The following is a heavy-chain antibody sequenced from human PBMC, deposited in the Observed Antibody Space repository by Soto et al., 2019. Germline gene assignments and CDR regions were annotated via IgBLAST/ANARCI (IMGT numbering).Heavy chain of an antibody. J-gene: IGHJ4*02. CDR3: AAPGIAAAAGFDY. Sequence: SSVNFSCKASGGTFSSYAISWVRQAPGQGLEWMGGIIPIFGTSNYAQKFQGRVTITADESTSKAYMEPSSLRSEDTAVYYCAAPGIAAAAGFDYWGKSNLVTVSA. V-gene: IGHV1-69*13. CDR2: IIPIFGTS. CDR1: GGTFSSYA. D-gene: IGHD6-13*01.